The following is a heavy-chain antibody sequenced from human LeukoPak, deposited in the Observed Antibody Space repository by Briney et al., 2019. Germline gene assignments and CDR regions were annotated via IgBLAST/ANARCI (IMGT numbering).Heavy chain of an antibody. Sequence: ASVKVSCKASGYTVTDYYMHWVRPAPGQGLEWMGIINPSGGSTSYAQKFQGRVIMTRDMSTNTVYMELSSLRSEDTAVYYCARGDQIAAAGHLGYWGQGTLVTVSS. D-gene: IGHD6-13*01. V-gene: IGHV1-46*01. J-gene: IGHJ4*02. CDR2: INPSGGST. CDR1: GYTVTDYY. CDR3: ARGDQIAAAGHLGY.